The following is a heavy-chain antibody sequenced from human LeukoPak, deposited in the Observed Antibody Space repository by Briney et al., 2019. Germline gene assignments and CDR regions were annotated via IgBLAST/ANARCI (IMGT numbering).Heavy chain of an antibody. V-gene: IGHV3-30*02. CDR3: ARDRTVVTPIDY. D-gene: IGHD4-23*01. CDR2: IRYDGSDK. CDR1: GFTFSSYG. J-gene: IGHJ4*02. Sequence: GGSLRLSCAASGFTFSSYGMHWVRQAPGKGLEWVAFIRYDGSDKYYADSVKGRFTISRDNSKNTLYLQMNSLRAEDTAVYYCARDRTVVTPIDYWGQGTLVTVSS.